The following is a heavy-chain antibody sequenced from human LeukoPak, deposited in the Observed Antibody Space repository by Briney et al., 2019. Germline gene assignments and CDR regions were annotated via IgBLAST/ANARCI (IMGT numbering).Heavy chain of an antibody. D-gene: IGHD6-25*01. CDR3: ARDQRANWFDP. V-gene: IGHV3-33*08. CDR2: IWYDGSNK. Sequence: GGSLRLSCAAPGFTFSSYGMHWVRQAPGKGLEWVAVIWYDGSNKYYADSVKGRFTISRDNSKNTLYLQMNSLRAEDTAVYYCARDQRANWFDPWGQGTLVTVSS. J-gene: IGHJ5*02. CDR1: GFTFSSYG.